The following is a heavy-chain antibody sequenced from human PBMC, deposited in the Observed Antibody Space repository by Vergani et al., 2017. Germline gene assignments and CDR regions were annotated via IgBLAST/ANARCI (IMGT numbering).Heavy chain of an antibody. CDR1: GGTFSSYA. Sequence: QVQLVQSGAEVKKPGSSVKVSCKASGGTFSSYAISWVRQAPGQGLEWMGRIIPIPGIANYAQKFQGRVTITADKSTSAAYMELSSLRSEDTAVYYCARRLAAADYYYYYGMDVWGQGTTVTVSS. CDR2: IIPIPGIA. V-gene: IGHV1-69*04. D-gene: IGHD6-13*01. CDR3: ARRLAAADYYYYYGMDV. J-gene: IGHJ6*02.